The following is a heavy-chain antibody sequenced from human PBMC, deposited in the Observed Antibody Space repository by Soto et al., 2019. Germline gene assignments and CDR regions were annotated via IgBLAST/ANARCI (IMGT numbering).Heavy chain of an antibody. CDR1: GDSVSSNSAA. D-gene: IGHD6-13*01. Sequence: SQTLSLPCAISGDSVSSNSAAWNWIRQSPSRGLEWLGRTYYRSKWYNDYAVSVKSRITINPDTSKNQFSLQLNSVTPEDTAVYYCARDPGYSSSWYNSGFDYWGQGTLVTVSS. J-gene: IGHJ4*02. CDR3: ARDPGYSSSWYNSGFDY. CDR2: TYYRSKWYN. V-gene: IGHV6-1*01.